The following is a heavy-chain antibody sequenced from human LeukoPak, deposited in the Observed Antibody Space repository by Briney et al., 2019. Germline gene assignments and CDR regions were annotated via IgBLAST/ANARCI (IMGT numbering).Heavy chain of an antibody. CDR2: IYYSGST. CDR1: GGSISNYY. V-gene: IGHV4-59*08. CDR3: ARAGGSYGSGSYFGIDN. Sequence: SETLSLTCNVSGGSISNYYWSWIRQPPGKGLEWIGYIYYSGSTNYNPSLKSRVTISVDTSKNQFSLKLSSVTAADTAIYYCARAGGSYGSGSYFGIDNWGQGTLVTVSS. J-gene: IGHJ4*02. D-gene: IGHD3-10*01.